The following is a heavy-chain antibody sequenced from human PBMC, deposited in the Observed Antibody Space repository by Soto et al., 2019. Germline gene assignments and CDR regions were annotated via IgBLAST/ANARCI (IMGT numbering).Heavy chain of an antibody. D-gene: IGHD6-25*01. CDR3: VRAPEQRPFDY. CDR1: GFTLSDNW. J-gene: IGHJ4*02. CDR2: TNSDGSSV. Sequence: EVQLVESGGGLVQPGGSLRLSCAASGFTLSDNWIHWVRRVPGKGLVWVSRTNSDGSSVTYADSVKGRFTLSRDNAKYAWFLQMDSLRVEDTAMYYCVRAPEQRPFDYWGQGTQVTVSS. V-gene: IGHV3-74*03.